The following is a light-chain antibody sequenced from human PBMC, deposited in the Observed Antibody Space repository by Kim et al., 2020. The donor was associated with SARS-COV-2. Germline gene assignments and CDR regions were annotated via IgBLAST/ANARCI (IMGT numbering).Light chain of an antibody. CDR1: STNVGSNC. CDR3: AAWDDSLSGVV. V-gene: IGLV1-47*01. Sequence: GQKVTSSCSRCSTNVGSNCVYWYQQLPGTAPKLLIYRNNQRPSGVPDRFSGSKSGTSASLAISGLRSEDEADYYCAAWDDSLSGVVFGGGTQLTVL. J-gene: IGLJ2*01. CDR2: RNN.